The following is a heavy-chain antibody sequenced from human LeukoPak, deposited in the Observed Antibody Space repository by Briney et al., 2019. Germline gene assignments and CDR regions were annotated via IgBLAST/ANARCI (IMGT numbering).Heavy chain of an antibody. CDR2: ISGSGGST. V-gene: IGHV3-23*01. Sequence: GGSLRLSCAASGFTFSSYAMSWVRQAPGKGLEWVSAISGSGGSTYYADSVKGRFTISRDNSKNTPYLQMNSLRAEDTAVYYCAREQLDLYYFDYWGQGTLVTVSS. D-gene: IGHD3/OR15-3a*01. CDR1: GFTFSSYA. J-gene: IGHJ4*02. CDR3: AREQLDLYYFDY.